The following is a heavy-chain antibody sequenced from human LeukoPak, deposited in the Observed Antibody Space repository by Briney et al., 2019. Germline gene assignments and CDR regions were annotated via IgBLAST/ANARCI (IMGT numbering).Heavy chain of an antibody. D-gene: IGHD6-19*01. CDR1: GGSVSSYY. Sequence: SETLSLTCTVSGGSVSSYYWSWIRQPPGKGLEWIGYVHSSGDTNYNPSLRNRVTISVDTSKNQFPLKLSSVTAADTAVYYCARGRIYNSGRPDYWGQGTLVTVSS. CDR3: ARGRIYNSGRPDY. CDR2: VHSSGDT. J-gene: IGHJ4*02. V-gene: IGHV4-59*02.